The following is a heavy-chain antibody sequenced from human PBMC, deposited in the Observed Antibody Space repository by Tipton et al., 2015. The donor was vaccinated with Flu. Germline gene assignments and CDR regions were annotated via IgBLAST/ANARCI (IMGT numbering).Heavy chain of an antibody. J-gene: IGHJ3*01. D-gene: IGHD2-21*02. V-gene: IGHV4-59*01. Sequence: TLSLTCTVSGGSISSYYWSWIRQPPGKGLEWIGYIYYSGSTNYNPSLKSRVTISVDTSKNQFSLKLSSVTAADTAVYYCARTDLAYCGGDCYWGQGTIVTVSS. CDR3: ARTDLAYCGGDCY. CDR1: GGSISSYY. CDR2: IYYSGST.